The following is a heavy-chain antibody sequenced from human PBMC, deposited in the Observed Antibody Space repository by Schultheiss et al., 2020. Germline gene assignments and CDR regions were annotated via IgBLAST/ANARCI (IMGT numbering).Heavy chain of an antibody. V-gene: IGHV4-59*12. Sequence: SETLSLTCTVSGGSISSYYWSWIRQPPGKGLEWIGYIYYTGSTDYNPSLKSRVTISVDTSKNQFSLKLTSVTAADTAVYYCARDFDYWGQGALVTVSS. CDR1: GGSISSYY. CDR2: IYYTGST. J-gene: IGHJ4*02. CDR3: ARDFDY.